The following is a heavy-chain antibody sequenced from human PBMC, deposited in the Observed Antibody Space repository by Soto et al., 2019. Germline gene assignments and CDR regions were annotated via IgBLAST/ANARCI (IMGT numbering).Heavy chain of an antibody. J-gene: IGHJ6*02. CDR1: GYTFTGYY. Sequence: QVQLVQSGAEVKKPGASVKVSCKASGYTFTGYYMHWVRQAPGQGLEWMGWINPNSGGTNYAQKVQGRVTMTRDTSISTAYMELSRLRSDDTAVYYCARTFGATSWYYYYYGMDVWGQGTTVTVSS. CDR3: ARTFGATSWYYYYYGMDV. V-gene: IGHV1-2*02. D-gene: IGHD1-26*01. CDR2: INPNSGGT.